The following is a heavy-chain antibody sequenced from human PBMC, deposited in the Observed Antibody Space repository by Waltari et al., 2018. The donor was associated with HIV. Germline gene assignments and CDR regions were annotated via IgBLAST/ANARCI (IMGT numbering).Heavy chain of an antibody. D-gene: IGHD6-6*01. CDR1: GFTFGDYA. J-gene: IGHJ4*02. CDR2: IRSKSYGGTT. CDR3: TRDSRDEGQLVHY. V-gene: IGHV3-49*03. Sequence: EVQLVESGGGLVQPGRSLRLSCTASGFTFGDYAMSWFRQALGKGLEWVGFIRSKSYGGTTEYAASVKGRFTISRDDSKSIAYLQMNSLKTEDTAVYYCTRDSRDEGQLVHYWGQGTLVTVAS.